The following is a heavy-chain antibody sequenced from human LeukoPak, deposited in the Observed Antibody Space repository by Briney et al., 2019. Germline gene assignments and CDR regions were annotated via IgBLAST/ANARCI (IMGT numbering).Heavy chain of an antibody. D-gene: IGHD3-16*01. J-gene: IGHJ5*02. CDR3: AAEYPKGGSYRFDH. Sequence: PSETLSLTCAVYGGSLSGYYWSWIRQPPGKGLEWIGEINHSGSTNYNPSLKSRVTIAVDKPNNQSSLKHSTVTAAEKPGDYYAAEYPKGGSYRFDHWGQGTLVTVSS. CDR2: INHSGST. V-gene: IGHV4-34*01. CDR1: GGSLSGYY.